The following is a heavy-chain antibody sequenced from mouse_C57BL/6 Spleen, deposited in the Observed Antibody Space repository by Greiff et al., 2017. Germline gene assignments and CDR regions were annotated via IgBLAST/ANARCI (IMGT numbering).Heavy chain of an antibody. V-gene: IGHV1-39*01. CDR1: GYSFTDYN. Sequence: VHVKQSGPELVKPGASVKISCKASGYSFTDYNMNWVKQSNGKSLEWIGVINPNYGTTSYNQKFKGKATLTVDQSSSTAYMQLNSLTSEDSAVYYCARREDYYGNYGAMDYWGQGTSVTVSS. CDR2: INPNYGTT. D-gene: IGHD2-1*01. CDR3: ARREDYYGNYGAMDY. J-gene: IGHJ4*01.